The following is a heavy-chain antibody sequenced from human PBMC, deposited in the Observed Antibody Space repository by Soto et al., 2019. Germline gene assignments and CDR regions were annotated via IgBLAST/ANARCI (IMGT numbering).Heavy chain of an antibody. CDR1: GGSISSGGYS. CDR2: IYHSGST. J-gene: IGHJ5*02. Sequence: SETLSLTCAVSGGSISSGGYSWSWIRQPPGKGLEWIGYIYHSGSTYYNPSLKSRVTISVDRSKNQFSLKLSSVTAADTAVYYCARAGLGWFAPWGQGTLVTVSS. V-gene: IGHV4-30-2*01. CDR3: ARAGLGWFAP. D-gene: IGHD7-27*01.